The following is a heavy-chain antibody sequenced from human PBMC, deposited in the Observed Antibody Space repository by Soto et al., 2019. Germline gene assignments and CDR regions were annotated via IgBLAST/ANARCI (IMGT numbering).Heavy chain of an antibody. V-gene: IGHV4-61*01. CDR2: IYYSGST. J-gene: IGHJ3*01. D-gene: IGHD6-13*01. CDR1: DGCISSGSYY. Sequence: SDTCTVSDGCISSGSYYCSWNRQPPGKGLEWIGYIYYSGSTNYNPSLKSRVTISVDTSKNQFSLKLSSVTAADTAVYYCARVPAALIAAAQTWGQGTMVTVSS. CDR3: ARVPAALIAAAQT.